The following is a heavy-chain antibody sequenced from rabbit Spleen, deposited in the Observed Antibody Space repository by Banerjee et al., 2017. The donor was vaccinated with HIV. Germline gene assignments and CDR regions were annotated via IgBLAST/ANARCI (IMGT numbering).Heavy chain of an antibody. J-gene: IGHJ6*01. CDR3: ARDAATSFSSYGMDL. CDR2: IATGSGIA. CDR1: GFSFSSSQW. D-gene: IGHD8-1*01. Sequence: QSLEESGGDLVKPGASLTLTCTASGFSFSSSQWICWVRQAPGKGLEWIACIATGSGIAFYANWAKGRFTISKTSSTTVTLQMTSLTAADTATYFCARDAATSFSSYGMDLWGPGTLVTVS. V-gene: IGHV1S40*01.